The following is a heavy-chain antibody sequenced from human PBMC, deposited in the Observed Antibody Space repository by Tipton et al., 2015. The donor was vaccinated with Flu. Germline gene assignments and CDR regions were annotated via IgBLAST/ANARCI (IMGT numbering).Heavy chain of an antibody. CDR2: IFHSGIT. Sequence: TLSLTCAVSGYSIGSGYYWGWIRQPPGKGLEWIGTIFHSGITDYNPSLKSRVTMSVDTSANQLSLHVNSVTAADTAMYYCAWEPQTGDSIGYNRPGGKYAFDVWGQGTKVTVSS. J-gene: IGHJ3*01. CDR1: GYSIGSGYY. V-gene: IGHV4-38-2*01. D-gene: IGHD3-22*01. CDR3: AWEPQTGDSIGYNRPGGKYAFDV.